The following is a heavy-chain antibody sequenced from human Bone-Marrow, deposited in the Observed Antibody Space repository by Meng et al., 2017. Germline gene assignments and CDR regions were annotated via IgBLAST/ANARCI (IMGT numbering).Heavy chain of an antibody. CDR2: ISSSGSTI. D-gene: IGHD6-13*01. Sequence: GESLKISCAASGFTFSSYEMNWVRQAPGKGLEWVSYISSSGSTIYYADSVKGRFTISRDNAKNSLYLQMNSLRAEDTAVYYCARDIAAAAYGGDAFDIWGQGTMVTVSS. J-gene: IGHJ3*02. V-gene: IGHV3-48*03. CDR1: GFTFSSYE. CDR3: ARDIAAAAYGGDAFDI.